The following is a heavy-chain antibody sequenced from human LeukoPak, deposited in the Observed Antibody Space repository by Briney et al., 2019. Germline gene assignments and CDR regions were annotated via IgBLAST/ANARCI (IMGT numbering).Heavy chain of an antibody. CDR3: ARMLSSSWMAYYYYYMDV. Sequence: ASVKVSCKASGYTFTSYGISWVRQAPGQGPEWMGWISAYNGNTNYAQKLQGRVTMTTDTSTSTAYMELRSLRSDDTAVYYCARMLSSSWMAYYYYYMDVWGKGTTVTVSS. V-gene: IGHV1-18*01. CDR2: ISAYNGNT. J-gene: IGHJ6*03. D-gene: IGHD6-6*01. CDR1: GYTFTSYG.